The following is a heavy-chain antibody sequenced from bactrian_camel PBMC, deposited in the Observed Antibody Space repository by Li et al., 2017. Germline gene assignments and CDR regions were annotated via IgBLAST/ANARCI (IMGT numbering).Heavy chain of an antibody. D-gene: IGHD2*01. CDR2: ISWSGDSA. J-gene: IGHJ4*01. CDR3: AKQYYSGDYYYTEPYRY. Sequence: HVQLVESGGGLVQPGGSLRLSCHVAGFTFSRYVFDWVRQVPGKGLEWVSAISWSGDSASYADSVKGRFTISRDNAKNTVYLQLNSLKTEDTAIYYCAKQYYSGDYYYTEPYRYWGQGTQVTVS. CDR1: GFTFSRYV. V-gene: IGHV3S1*01.